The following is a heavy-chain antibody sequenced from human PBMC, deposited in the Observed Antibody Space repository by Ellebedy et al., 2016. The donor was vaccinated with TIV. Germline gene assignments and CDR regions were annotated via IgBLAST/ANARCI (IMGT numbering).Heavy chain of an antibody. Sequence: GGSLRLSXAVSGFTFSRNVMNWVRQAPGKGLDFVSGINDMGHTTHYAESVRGRFTISRDDSKSTVYLQMSSLRADDTALYYCVKDRAGTYSFDDWGQGTLVTVSS. J-gene: IGHJ4*02. D-gene: IGHD3-10*01. CDR2: INDMGHTT. CDR3: VKDRAGTYSFDD. V-gene: IGHV3-64D*06. CDR1: GFTFSRNV.